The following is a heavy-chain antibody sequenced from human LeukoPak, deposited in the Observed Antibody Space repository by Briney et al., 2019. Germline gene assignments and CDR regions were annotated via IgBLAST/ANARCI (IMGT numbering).Heavy chain of an antibody. Sequence: GASVKVSCKASGYTFTSYGISWVRQAPGQGFEWMGIINPSGGSTSYAQKFQGRVTMTRDTSTSTAYMELRSLRSDDTAVYYCAKFGEESTPQFDYWGQGTLVTVSS. CDR3: AKFGEESTPQFDY. CDR2: INPSGGST. D-gene: IGHD3-10*01. J-gene: IGHJ4*02. CDR1: GYTFTSYG. V-gene: IGHV1-46*01.